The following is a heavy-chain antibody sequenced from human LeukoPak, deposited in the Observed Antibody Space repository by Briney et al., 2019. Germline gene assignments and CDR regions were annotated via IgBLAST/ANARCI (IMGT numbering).Heavy chain of an antibody. CDR2: IIPIFGTA. V-gene: IGHV1-69*15. D-gene: IGHD2-2*01. Sequence: SVKVSCKASGGTFSSYAISWVRQAPGQGLEWMGRIIPIFGTANYAQKFQGRVTITADESTTTAYMELSSLISEDTAVYYCLIVLVPAAMGYWGQGTLVTVSS. CDR1: GGTFSSYA. CDR3: LIVLVPAAMGY. J-gene: IGHJ4*02.